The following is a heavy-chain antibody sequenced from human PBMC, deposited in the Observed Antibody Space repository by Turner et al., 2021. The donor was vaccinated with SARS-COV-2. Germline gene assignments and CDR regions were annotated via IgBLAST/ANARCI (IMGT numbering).Heavy chain of an antibody. CDR1: GFTFSNYD. CDR3: ARAKFRGLISWFDP. CDR2: VGTAGDT. D-gene: IGHD3-10*01. J-gene: IGHJ5*02. Sequence: EVQLVESGGGLVQPGGSLRRSCAASGFTFSNYDMHWVRQATGKVLEWVSAVGTAGDTYYPGSVKGRFTISRENGKNSLYLQMNSLRAGDTAVYYCARAKFRGLISWFDPWGQGTLVTVSS. V-gene: IGHV3-13*04.